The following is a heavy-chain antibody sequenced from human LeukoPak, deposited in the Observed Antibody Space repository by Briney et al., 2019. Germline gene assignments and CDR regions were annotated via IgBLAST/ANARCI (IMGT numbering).Heavy chain of an antibody. V-gene: IGHV4-31*03. J-gene: IGHJ6*02. D-gene: IGHD1-14*01. CDR3: VRVPLNPERMDV. CDR1: GGSISSGGYY. Sequence: SETLSLTCTVSGGSISSGGYYWSWIRQHPGKGLEWIGYIYYSGSTYYNPSLKSRVTISVDTSKNQFSLKLSSVTAADTAVYYCVRVPLNPERMDVWGQGTTVTVSS. CDR2: IYYSGST.